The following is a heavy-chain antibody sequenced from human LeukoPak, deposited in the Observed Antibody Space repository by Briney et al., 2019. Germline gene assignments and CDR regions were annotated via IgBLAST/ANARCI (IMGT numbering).Heavy chain of an antibody. Sequence: ASVKVSCKASGYTFTNYNSNWVRQATGQGLEWMGWMNPNIGNTGYAQKFQGRVTMTEDTSTDTAYMELSSLRSEDTAVYYCATEYGDYRVYWGQGTLVTVSS. V-gene: IGHV1-8*02. CDR3: ATEYGDYRVY. J-gene: IGHJ4*02. CDR2: MNPNIGNT. D-gene: IGHD4-17*01. CDR1: GYTFTNYN.